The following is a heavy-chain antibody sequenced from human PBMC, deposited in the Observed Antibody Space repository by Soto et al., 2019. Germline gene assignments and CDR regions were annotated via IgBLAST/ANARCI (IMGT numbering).Heavy chain of an antibody. CDR1: GFTFSKST. J-gene: IGHJ4*02. V-gene: IGHV3-23*01. Sequence: AAGFTFSKSTMIWVRQAPGMGLEWVSLIGGSGSTTFYENSVKGRFTVSRDNAKNMVYLQMNSLRVEDTAVYYCGKDREGWRGLDYWGQGTLATVSS. CDR2: IGGSGSTT. D-gene: IGHD3-3*01. CDR3: GKDREGWRGLDY.